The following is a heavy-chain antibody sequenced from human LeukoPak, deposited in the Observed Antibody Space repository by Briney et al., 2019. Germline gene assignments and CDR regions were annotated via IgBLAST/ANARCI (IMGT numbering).Heavy chain of an antibody. Sequence: GGSLRLSCAASGFAFSSYWMHWVRQAPGKGLVWVSRINSDGSSTSYADSVKGRFTISRDNAKNTLYLQMNSLRAEDTAVYYCARALPSFPGYYFDYWGQGTLVTVSS. CDR2: INSDGSST. J-gene: IGHJ4*02. CDR1: GFAFSSYW. CDR3: ARALPSFPGYYFDY. D-gene: IGHD1-1*01. V-gene: IGHV3-74*01.